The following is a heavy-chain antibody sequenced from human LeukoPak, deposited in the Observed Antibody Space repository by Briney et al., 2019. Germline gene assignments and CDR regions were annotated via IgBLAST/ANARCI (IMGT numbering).Heavy chain of an antibody. CDR3: AGRSVSGYGAVDV. CDR1: GGSISSSSYY. D-gene: IGHD5-12*01. CDR2: IYYSGST. J-gene: IGHJ6*02. Sequence: PSETLSLTCTVSGGSISSSSYYWGWIRQPPGKGLEWIGSIYYSGSTNYNPSLKRRVTISVDTSKNQFSLKLSSVTAADTAVYYCAGRSVSGYGAVDVWGQGTTVTVSS. V-gene: IGHV4-39*07.